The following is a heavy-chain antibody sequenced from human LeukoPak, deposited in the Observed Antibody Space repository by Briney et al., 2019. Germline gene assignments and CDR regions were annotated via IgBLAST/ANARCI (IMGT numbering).Heavy chain of an antibody. V-gene: IGHV3-20*04. Sequence: GGSLRLSCAASGSTFSDYGMSWVRQGPGKGLEWVSGITRNGGTTGYGDSVKGRFTISRDNGKNSLYLQMNNLRVDDTAFYYCARDPTRANFDGYYFDNWGQGTLVTVSS. CDR1: GSTFSDYG. J-gene: IGHJ4*02. D-gene: IGHD3-9*01. CDR2: ITRNGGTT. CDR3: ARDPTRANFDGYYFDN.